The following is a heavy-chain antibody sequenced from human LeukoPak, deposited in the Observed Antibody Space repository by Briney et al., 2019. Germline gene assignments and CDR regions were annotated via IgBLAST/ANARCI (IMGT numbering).Heavy chain of an antibody. V-gene: IGHV3-30-3*01. CDR3: ARNARGGDFDY. Sequence: PGGSLRLSCAASGFTFDDYAMYWVRQAPGKGLEWVAVISYDGGNKYYADSVKGRFTISRGNSKNTLYLQMNSLRTEDTAVYYCARNARGGDFDYWGQGTLVTVSS. CDR2: ISYDGGNK. D-gene: IGHD3-10*01. J-gene: IGHJ4*02. CDR1: GFTFDDYA.